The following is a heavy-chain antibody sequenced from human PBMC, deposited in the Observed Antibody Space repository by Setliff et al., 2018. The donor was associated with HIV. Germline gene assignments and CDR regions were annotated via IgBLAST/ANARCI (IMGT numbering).Heavy chain of an antibody. D-gene: IGHD3-16*01. CDR3: AREITNYFDY. CDR2: ISPYNGYT. V-gene: IGHV1-18*01. J-gene: IGHJ4*02. CDR1: GYTFNTYG. Sequence: ASVKVSCKASGYTFNTYGISWVRQAPGQGLEWMGWISPYNGYTNYVQKLQGRVTMTTDTSTSIAYMELRSLKSDDTAVYYRAREITNYFDYWGQGTLVTVSS.